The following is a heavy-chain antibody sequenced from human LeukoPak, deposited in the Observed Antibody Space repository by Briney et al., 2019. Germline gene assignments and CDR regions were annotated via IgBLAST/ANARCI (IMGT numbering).Heavy chain of an antibody. D-gene: IGHD3-10*01. CDR1: GFTFSTNS. J-gene: IGHJ5*02. CDR2: ISSRGSSI. CDR3: VLSKGSGTTWVDH. V-gene: IGHV3-48*01. Sequence: AGSLRLSCAASGFTFSTNSLNWVRQAPGQGLEWVSYISSRGSSIYYRDSVKGRLTISPDNAKNSLYMQMSSPRVADTAVYYCVLSKGSGTTWVDHWGQGAMVTVSS.